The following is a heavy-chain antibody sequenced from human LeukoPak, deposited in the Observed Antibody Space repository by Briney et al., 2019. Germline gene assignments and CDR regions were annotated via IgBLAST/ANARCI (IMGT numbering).Heavy chain of an antibody. D-gene: IGHD3-3*01. J-gene: IGHJ4*02. CDR3: AKDGDFWSGYRALYYFDS. CDR2: ISGHGSDT. V-gene: IGHV3-23*01. Sequence: GGSLRLSCAVSGFTFASYAMSWVRQAPGKGLEWVSGISGHGSDTYYADSVKGRFTISRDNSKNTLYLQMNSLRAEDTAVYYCAKDGDFWSGYRALYYFDSWGQGTLVTVSS. CDR1: GFTFASYA.